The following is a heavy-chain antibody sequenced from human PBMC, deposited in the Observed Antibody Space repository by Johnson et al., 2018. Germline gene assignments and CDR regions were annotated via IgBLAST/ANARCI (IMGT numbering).Heavy chain of an antibody. V-gene: IGHV5-51*03. D-gene: IGHD7-27*01. J-gene: IGHJ3*02. CDR3: ARSITGAYDAFDI. CDR2: IYPGDSDT. CDR1: GYSFTNNW. Sequence: KQPGESLKISCKGSGYSFTNNWIGWVRQMPGKGLEWMGIIYPGDSDTRYSTSFQGQVTISADKSIRTADLQWSSRKASGTAMYYCARSITGAYDAFDIWGQGTMVTVSS.